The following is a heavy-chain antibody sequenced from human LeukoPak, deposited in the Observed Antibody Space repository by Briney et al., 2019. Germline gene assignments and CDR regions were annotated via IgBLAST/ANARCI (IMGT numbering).Heavy chain of an antibody. Sequence: SETLSLTCTVSGGSISSYYWSWIRQPPGKGLEGIGYIYYSGSTNYNPSLKSRVTISVDTSKNQFSLKLSSVTTADTAVYYCARVLVDSSSSDNWFDPWGQGTLVTVSS. CDR3: ARVLVDSSSSDNWFDP. D-gene: IGHD6-13*01. CDR1: GGSISSYY. J-gene: IGHJ5*02. V-gene: IGHV4-59*01. CDR2: IYYSGST.